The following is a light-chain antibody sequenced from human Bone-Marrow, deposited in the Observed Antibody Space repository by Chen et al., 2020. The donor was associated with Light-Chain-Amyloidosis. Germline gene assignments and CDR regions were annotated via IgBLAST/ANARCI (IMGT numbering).Light chain of an antibody. CDR2: EVT. CDR1: SSEVGGDNH. V-gene: IGLV2-14*01. J-gene: IGLJ1*01. Sequence: QSALTQPASLSGSPEQSITISSAGTSSEVGGDNHVSWYQQHPDKAPKLMIYEVTNRRSCVPYRFSGSKSDNTASLTISGLQTEDEADYFCSSYTITNTLVFGSGTRVTVL. CDR3: SSYTITNTLV.